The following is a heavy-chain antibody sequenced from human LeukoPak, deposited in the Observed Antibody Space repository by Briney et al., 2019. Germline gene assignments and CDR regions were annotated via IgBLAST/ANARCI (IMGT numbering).Heavy chain of an antibody. CDR1: GGSFSSGSYY. D-gene: IGHD1-26*01. CDR2: IYYSGST. V-gene: IGHV4-61*01. CDR3: ARMRMGFTDIDY. J-gene: IGHJ4*02. Sequence: SETLSLTCTVSGGSFSSGSYYWSWIRQPPGTGLEWIGYIYYSGSTNYNPSLKSRVTISVDTSKNQFSLKLSSVTAADTAVYYCARMRMGFTDIDYWGQGTLVTVFS.